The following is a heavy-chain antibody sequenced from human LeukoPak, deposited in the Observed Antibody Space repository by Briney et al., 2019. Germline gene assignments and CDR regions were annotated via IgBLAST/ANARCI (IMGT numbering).Heavy chain of an antibody. CDR3: AREQLRLPHCGGDCYLGY. CDR2: ISYDGSNK. CDR1: GFTFSSYA. J-gene: IGHJ4*02. Sequence: GGSLRLSCAASGFTFSSYAMHWVRQAPGKGLEWVAVISYDGSNKYYADSVKGRFTISRDNSKNTLYLQMNSLRAEDTAVYYCAREQLRLPHCGGDCYLGYWGQGTLVTVSS. D-gene: IGHD2-21*02. V-gene: IGHV3-30-3*01.